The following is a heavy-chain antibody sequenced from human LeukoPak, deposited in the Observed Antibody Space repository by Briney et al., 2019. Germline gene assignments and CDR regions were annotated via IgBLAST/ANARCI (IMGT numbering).Heavy chain of an antibody. CDR3: ARYRSPLDS. CDR2: ISSSGSTI. J-gene: IGHJ5*01. V-gene: IGHV3-48*03. D-gene: IGHD3-16*02. Sequence: GGSLRLSCAASGFTFSSYEMNWVRQAPGKGLEWVSYISSSGSTIYNADSVKGRFTISRDNAKNSLYLQMNNLRAEDTAVYYCARYRSPLDSWGQGTLVTVSS. CDR1: GFTFSSYE.